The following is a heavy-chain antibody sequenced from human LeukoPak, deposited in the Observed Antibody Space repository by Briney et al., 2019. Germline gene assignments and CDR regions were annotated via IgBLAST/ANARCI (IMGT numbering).Heavy chain of an antibody. Sequence: SETLSLTCTVYGGSFSGYYWSWIRQPPGKGLEWIGEINHSGSTNYNPSLKSRVTISVDTSKNQFSLKLSSVTAVDTAVYYCARARDYARWYFDYWGQGTLVTVSS. CDR3: ARARDYARWYFDY. V-gene: IGHV4-34*01. D-gene: IGHD4-17*01. CDR1: GGSFSGYY. J-gene: IGHJ4*02. CDR2: INHSGST.